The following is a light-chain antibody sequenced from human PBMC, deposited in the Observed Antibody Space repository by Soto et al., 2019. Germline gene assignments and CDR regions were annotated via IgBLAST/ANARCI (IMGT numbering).Light chain of an antibody. CDR2: ATS. CDR3: LQDYSYPRT. CDR1: QDIRTE. V-gene: IGKV1-6*01. J-gene: IGKJ1*01. Sequence: AIQMTQSPSSLSSSVGDRVTITCRASQDIRTELGWYQQKPGKAPKLLIYATSSLQGGVPSRFSGSGSVTDFTLTISSLQPEDFATYYCLQDYSYPRTFGQGTKVEIK.